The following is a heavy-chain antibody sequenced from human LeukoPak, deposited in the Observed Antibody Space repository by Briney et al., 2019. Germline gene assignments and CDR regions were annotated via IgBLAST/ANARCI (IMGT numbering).Heavy chain of an antibody. Sequence: GASVKVSCKASGYTFTSYYMHWVRQAPGQGLEWMGIINPSGGSTSYAQKFQGRVTMTRDTSTSTVYMELSRLRSDDTAVYYCAREGYCSGTSCYTSAFDIWGQGTMVTVSS. D-gene: IGHD2-2*02. V-gene: IGHV1-46*01. J-gene: IGHJ3*02. CDR1: GYTFTSYY. CDR2: INPSGGST. CDR3: AREGYCSGTSCYTSAFDI.